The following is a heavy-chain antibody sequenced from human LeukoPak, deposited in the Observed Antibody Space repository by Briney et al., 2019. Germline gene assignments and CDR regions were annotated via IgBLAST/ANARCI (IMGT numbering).Heavy chain of an antibody. Sequence: GGSLRLSCAASGFTYSDYYMSWIRQAPGKGLEWVSYISSSGSTIYYADSVKGRFTISRDNAKNSLYLQMNSLRAEDTALYYCAREIVRMVRGAKYFDYWGQGTLVTVSS. CDR2: ISSSGSTI. CDR1: GFTYSDYY. CDR3: AREIVRMVRGAKYFDY. D-gene: IGHD3-10*01. V-gene: IGHV3-11*04. J-gene: IGHJ4*02.